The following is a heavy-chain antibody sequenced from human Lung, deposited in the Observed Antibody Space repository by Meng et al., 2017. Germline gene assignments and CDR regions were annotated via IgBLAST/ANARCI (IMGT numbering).Heavy chain of an antibody. CDR1: GGSFSDYY. CDR2: INHSGST. V-gene: IGHV4-34*01. CDR3: ARGPTTMAHDFDY. Sequence: QGRLKQWGAGTFEPSETLALTCVVSGGSFSDYYWSWIRQPPGKGLEWIGEINHSGSTNYNPSLESRATISVDTSQNNLSLKLSSVTAADSAVYYCARGPTTMAHDFDYWGQGTLVTVSS. J-gene: IGHJ4*02. D-gene: IGHD4-11*01.